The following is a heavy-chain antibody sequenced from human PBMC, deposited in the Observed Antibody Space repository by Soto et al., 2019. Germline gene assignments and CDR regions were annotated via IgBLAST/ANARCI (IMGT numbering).Heavy chain of an antibody. CDR2: IWYDGSNK. V-gene: IGHV3-33*01. D-gene: IGHD6-13*01. CDR1: GFTFSSCG. Sequence: GGSLRLSCAASGFTFSSCGMHWVRQAPGKGLEWVAVIWYDGSNKYYADSVKGRFTISRDNSKNTLYLQMNSLRAEDTAVYYCARGHSPKQRLVPSIDDYWGQGTLVTVS. J-gene: IGHJ4*02. CDR3: ARGHSPKQRLVPSIDDY.